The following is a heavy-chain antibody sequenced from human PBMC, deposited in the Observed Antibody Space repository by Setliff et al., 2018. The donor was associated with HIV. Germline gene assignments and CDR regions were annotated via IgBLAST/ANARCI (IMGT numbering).Heavy chain of an antibody. D-gene: IGHD3-16*01. V-gene: IGHV3-7*03. CDR1: GLTFSSYW. Sequence: PGGSLRLSCAASGLTFSSYWMGWVRQAPGKGLEWVANTNEDGSEQYYVDSVKGRFTISRDNAKNLLYLQMNTLKVEDTAVYYWARYGGLVDFCDYWGQGTLVTVSS. CDR2: TNEDGSEQ. J-gene: IGHJ4*02. CDR3: ARYGGLVDFCDY.